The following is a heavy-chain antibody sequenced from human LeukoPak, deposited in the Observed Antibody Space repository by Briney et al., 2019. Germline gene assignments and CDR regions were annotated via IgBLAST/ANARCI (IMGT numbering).Heavy chain of an antibody. CDR3: AKGLHGGVGYGVDV. CDR2: ISGTGGRT. D-gene: IGHD3-16*01. Sequence: GGSLRLSCAASGFTFSNYAMTWVRQAPGKGLEWVSSISGTGGRTYSADSVKGRFTISRDNSKNTLYLQMKDLRVEHTAVYYCAKGLHGGVGYGVDVWGQGTTVSVSS. V-gene: IGHV3-23*01. J-gene: IGHJ6*02. CDR1: GFTFSNYA.